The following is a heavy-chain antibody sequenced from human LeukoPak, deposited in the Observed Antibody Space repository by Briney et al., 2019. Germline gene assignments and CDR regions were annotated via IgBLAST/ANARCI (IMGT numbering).Heavy chain of an antibody. CDR2: IIPIFGTA. Sequence: GASVKVSCKASGGTFSSYAISWVRQAPGQGLEWMGGIIPIFGTANYAQKFQGRVTITADESTSTAYMELSSLGSEDTAVYYCARAAYSSGWYDWYFDLWGRGTLVTVSS. J-gene: IGHJ2*01. CDR3: ARAAYSSGWYDWYFDL. D-gene: IGHD6-19*01. CDR1: GGTFSSYA. V-gene: IGHV1-69*13.